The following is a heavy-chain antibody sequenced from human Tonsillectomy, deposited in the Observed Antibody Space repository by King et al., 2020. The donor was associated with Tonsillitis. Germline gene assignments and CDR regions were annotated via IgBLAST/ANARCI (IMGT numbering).Heavy chain of an antibody. Sequence: VQLVESGEGVVQPWRSLRLPCAASVFTFRSYVMHWVRQAHGKGLEWVEVIWYYGSNKYYADSGKGRFTISRDNSKNTLYLQMNSLRAEDTAVYYCARVAGYYDSWFDPWGQGTLVTVSS. J-gene: IGHJ5*02. CDR1: VFTFRSYV. CDR3: ARVAGYYDSWFDP. CDR2: IWYYGSNK. V-gene: IGHV3-33*01. D-gene: IGHD3-22*01.